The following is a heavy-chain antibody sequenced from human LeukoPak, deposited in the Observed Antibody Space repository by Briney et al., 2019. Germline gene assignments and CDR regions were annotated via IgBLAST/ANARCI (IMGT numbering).Heavy chain of an antibody. CDR2: INPSGGST. CDR1: GYTFTSYY. CDR3: AAFDPGDYYYYGMDV. V-gene: IGHV1-46*01. J-gene: IGHJ6*02. D-gene: IGHD3-9*01. Sequence: ASVKVSCKASGYTFTSYYMHWVRQAPGQGLEWMGIINPSGGSTSYAQKFQGRVTMTEDTSTDTAYMELSSLRSEDTAVYYCAAFDPGDYYYYGMDVWGQGTTVTVSS.